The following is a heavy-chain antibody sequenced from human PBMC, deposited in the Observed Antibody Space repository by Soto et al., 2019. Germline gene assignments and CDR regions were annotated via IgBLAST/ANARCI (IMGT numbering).Heavy chain of an antibody. V-gene: IGHV1-18*01. J-gene: IGHJ5*01. CDR3: ARGAFAGNYDVWSGSWFDS. Sequence: ASVEASCNESGDTFASYAISWVRQAPGQGLEWMGWISAYNGNTNYAQKLQGRVTMTTDTSTSTAYMELRSLRSDDTAVYYCARGAFAGNYDVWSGSWFDSWGQGTLVTVSS. CDR1: GDTFASYA. D-gene: IGHD3-3*01. CDR2: ISAYNGNT.